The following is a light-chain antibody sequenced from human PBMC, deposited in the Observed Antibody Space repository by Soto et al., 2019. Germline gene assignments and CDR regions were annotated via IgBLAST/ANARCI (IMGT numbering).Light chain of an antibody. J-gene: IGLJ1*01. CDR2: DVS. CDR1: SSDVGGSNY. CDR3: GSYSSSSTLYV. Sequence: QSALTQPASVSGSPGQSITISCTGTSSDVGGSNYVSWYQQHPDKATKLMIYDVSNRPSGVSNRFSGSKSGNTASLTISGLQAEDEADYYCGSYSSSSTLYVFGTGTKLTVL. V-gene: IGLV2-14*03.